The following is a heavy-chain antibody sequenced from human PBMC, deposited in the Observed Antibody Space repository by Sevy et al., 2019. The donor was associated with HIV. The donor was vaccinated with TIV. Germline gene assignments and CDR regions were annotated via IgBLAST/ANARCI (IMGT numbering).Heavy chain of an antibody. V-gene: IGHV3-48*03. CDR2: ISSRGSSI. J-gene: IGHJ5*02. CDR1: GFTFSSYD. Sequence: GGSLRLSCTASGFTFSSYDMNWVRQAPGKGLEWVSKISSRGSSIYYADSVKGRLSNSRDNAKNSLNLQMNSLRAEETAVYYCTRNGGAFDNGFDPWGQGTLVTVSS. D-gene: IGHD2-8*01. CDR3: TRNGGAFDNGFDP.